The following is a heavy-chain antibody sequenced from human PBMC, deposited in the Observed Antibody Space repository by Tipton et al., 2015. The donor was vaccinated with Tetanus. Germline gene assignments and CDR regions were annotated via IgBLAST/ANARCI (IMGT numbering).Heavy chain of an antibody. Sequence: LRLSCTVSGGFSSGDYYWTWFRQPPGKRLEWIGFVSSSGNSNYSPSLTGRVSMSLDTSKQQFSLRLTSVTAADTAVYYCARANNEFPKKGPFDSWGQGSLVIVSS. V-gene: IGHV4-61*08. CDR3: ARANNEFPKKGPFDS. CDR1: GGFSSGDYY. J-gene: IGHJ4*02. CDR2: VSSSGNS. D-gene: IGHD1-1*01.